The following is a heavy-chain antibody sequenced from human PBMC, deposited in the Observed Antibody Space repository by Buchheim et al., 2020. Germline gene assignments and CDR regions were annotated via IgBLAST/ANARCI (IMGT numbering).Heavy chain of an antibody. J-gene: IGHJ6*02. Sequence: QVQLVQSGAEVKKPGSSVKVSCKASGGTFSSYTISWVRQAPGQGLEWMGRIIPILGIANYAQKFQGRVKITADKSTSTAYMELSSLRSEDTAVYYCARSDYDILTGYDYYYYGMDVWGQGTT. CDR3: ARSDYDILTGYDYYYYGMDV. CDR1: GGTFSSYT. D-gene: IGHD3-9*01. CDR2: IIPILGIA. V-gene: IGHV1-69*02.